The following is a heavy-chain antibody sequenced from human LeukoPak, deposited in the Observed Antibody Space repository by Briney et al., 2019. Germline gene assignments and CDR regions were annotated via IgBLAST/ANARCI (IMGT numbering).Heavy chain of an antibody. CDR3: ARELGGGGIHYFDY. CDR2: ISSSGTYT. CDR1: GFTFSDYY. J-gene: IGHJ4*02. Sequence: GGSLRLSCAASGFTFSDYYMSWIRQAPGKGLEWVLYISSSGTYTNFVDSVKGRFTISRDNAKNSLYLQMSSLRAEDTAVYYCARELGGGGIHYFDYWGRGTLVTVSS. V-gene: IGHV3-11*05. D-gene: IGHD3-16*01.